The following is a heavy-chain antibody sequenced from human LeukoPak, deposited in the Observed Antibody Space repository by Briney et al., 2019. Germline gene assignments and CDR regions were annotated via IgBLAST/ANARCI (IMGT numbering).Heavy chain of an antibody. J-gene: IGHJ4*02. CDR1: GFTFSSYG. CDR2: ISYDGSNK. CDR3: AKVPPYGDWGYFDY. D-gene: IGHD4-17*01. V-gene: IGHV3-30*18. Sequence: PGGSLRLSCAASGFTFSSYGMHWVRQAPGKGLEWVAVISYDGSNKYYADSVKGRFTISRDNSKNTLYLQMNSLRAEDTAVYYCAKVPPYGDWGYFDYWGQGTLVTVSS.